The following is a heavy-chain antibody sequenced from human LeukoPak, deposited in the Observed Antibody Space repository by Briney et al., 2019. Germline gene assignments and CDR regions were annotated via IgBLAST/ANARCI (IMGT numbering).Heavy chain of an antibody. CDR2: IYYSGST. Sequence: SETLSLTCTVSGGSISPYYWSWIRQPPGKGLEWRGLEWIGYIYYSGSTNYNPSLKSRVAISVDTSKNQFSLKLSSVTAADTAVYYCARTGYSGYTEDAFDIWGQGTMVTVSS. CDR1: GGSISPYY. D-gene: IGHD5-12*01. CDR3: ARTGYSGYTEDAFDI. J-gene: IGHJ3*02. V-gene: IGHV4-59*01.